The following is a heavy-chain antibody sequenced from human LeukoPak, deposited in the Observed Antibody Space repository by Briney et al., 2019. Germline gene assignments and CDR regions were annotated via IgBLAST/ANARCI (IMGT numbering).Heavy chain of an antibody. CDR1: GFTFSTYS. V-gene: IGHV3-21*01. CDR2: ISSGSSFI. J-gene: IGHJ4*02. CDR3: ARESSGYFY. D-gene: IGHD3-22*01. Sequence: SGGSLRLSCAASGFTFSTYSMNWVRQAPGKGLEWVSSISSGSSFIYYADSVKGRFTISRDNAKNSLFLQMNSLRAEDTAVYYCARESSGYFYWGQGTLVAVSS.